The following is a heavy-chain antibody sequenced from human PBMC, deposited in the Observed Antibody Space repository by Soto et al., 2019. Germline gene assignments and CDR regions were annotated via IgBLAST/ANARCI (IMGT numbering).Heavy chain of an antibody. Sequence: GGSLRLSCAASGFTVSSNHMSWVRQTPGRGLEWVSSIYTCGSTYYADSVKGRFTISRDNSKNTLYLQMNSLRLDDTAVYYCASDLRTSCYTGSDYGMDVWGQGTTVTVSS. J-gene: IGHJ6*02. D-gene: IGHD2-2*02. V-gene: IGHV3-66*03. CDR2: IYTCGST. CDR3: ASDLRTSCYTGSDYGMDV. CDR1: GFTVSSNH.